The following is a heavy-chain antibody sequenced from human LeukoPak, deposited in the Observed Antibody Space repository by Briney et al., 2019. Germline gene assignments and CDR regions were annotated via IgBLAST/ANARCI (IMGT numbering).Heavy chain of an antibody. CDR3: ARSGIFGILTYFDS. CDR2: ISYDGTNK. J-gene: IGHJ4*02. V-gene: IGHV3-30*04. CDR1: GFAFCTYA. Sequence: GGSLRLSCAASGFAFCTYAMHWVRQAPGKGLEWVAVISYDGTNKYYTNSVKARFTISRDFSKNTLYLQMDSLRAEDTAIYYCARSGIFGILTYFDSWGQGTLVTVSS. D-gene: IGHD3-3*01.